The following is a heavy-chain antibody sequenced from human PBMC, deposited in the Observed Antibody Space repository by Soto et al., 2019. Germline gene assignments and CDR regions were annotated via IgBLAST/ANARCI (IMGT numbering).Heavy chain of an antibody. J-gene: IGHJ4*02. D-gene: IGHD5-12*01. Sequence: SGPTLVNPTQTLTLTCTFSGFSLSTSGVGVGWIRQPPGKALERLALIYWNDDKRYSPSLKSRLTITKDTSKNQVVLTMTNMDPVDTDTYPCVHGEPAPGYNYFDYWGPGTLVTVSS. CDR2: IYWNDDK. CDR3: VHGEPAPGYNYFDY. V-gene: IGHV2-5*01. CDR1: GFSLSTSGVG.